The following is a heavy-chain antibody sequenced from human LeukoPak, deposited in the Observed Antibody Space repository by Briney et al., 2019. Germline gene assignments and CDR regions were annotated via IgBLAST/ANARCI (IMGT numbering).Heavy chain of an antibody. Sequence: ASVKVSCKASGYTFTSYGISWVRQAPGQGLEWMGWISAYNSNTNYAQKLQGRVTMTTDTSTSTAYMELRSLRSDDTAVYYCARGKPITPALLPTKLTADIVVVPVDDLDYWGQGTLVTVSS. D-gene: IGHD2-2*01. CDR2: ISAYNSNT. V-gene: IGHV1-18*01. CDR1: GYTFTSYG. CDR3: ARGKPITPALLPTKLTADIVVVPVDDLDY. J-gene: IGHJ4*02.